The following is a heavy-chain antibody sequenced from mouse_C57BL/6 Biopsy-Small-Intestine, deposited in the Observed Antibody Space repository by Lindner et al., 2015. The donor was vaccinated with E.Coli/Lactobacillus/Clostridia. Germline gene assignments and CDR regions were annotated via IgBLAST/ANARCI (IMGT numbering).Heavy chain of an antibody. V-gene: IGHV1-80*01. CDR3: ARRGDYYGSSWFAY. J-gene: IGHJ3*01. D-gene: IGHD1-1*01. CDR2: IYPGDGDT. Sequence: VQLQESGAELVKPGASVKISCKASGYAFSSYWMNWVKQRPGKGLEWIGQIYPGDGDTNYNGKFKGKATLTADKSFSTAYMQLSSLTSEDSAVYFCARRGDYYGSSWFAYWGQGTLVTVSA. CDR1: GYAFSSYW.